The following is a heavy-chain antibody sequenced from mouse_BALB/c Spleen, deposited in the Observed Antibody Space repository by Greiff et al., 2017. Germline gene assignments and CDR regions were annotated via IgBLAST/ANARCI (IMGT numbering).Heavy chain of an antibody. CDR3: ASGNYYAMDY. D-gene: IGHD2-1*01. Sequence: EVQLQQSGPGLVKPSQSLSLTCTVTGYSITRDYAWNWIRQFPGNKLEWMGYISYSGSTSYNPSLKSRISITRDTSKNQFFLQLNSVTTEDTATYYCASGNYYAMDYWGQGTSVTVSS. CDR1: GYSITRDYA. V-gene: IGHV3-2*02. J-gene: IGHJ4*01. CDR2: ISYSGST.